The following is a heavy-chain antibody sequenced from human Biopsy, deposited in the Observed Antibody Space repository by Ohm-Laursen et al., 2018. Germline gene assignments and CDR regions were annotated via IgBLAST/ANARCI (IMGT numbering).Heavy chain of an antibody. Sequence: PSVSPSRTVYGYKFTSYGTSWARHAPGHGFGWLGWISGYNGNTNYAQKFQGRITMTIDAATSTGYMDLRSLKSDATAVYYSARIAAAGWDDYWGQGTLVTVSS. CDR1: GYKFTSYG. D-gene: IGHD6-25*01. J-gene: IGHJ4*02. CDR3: ARIAAAGWDDY. CDR2: ISGYNGNT. V-gene: IGHV1-18*01.